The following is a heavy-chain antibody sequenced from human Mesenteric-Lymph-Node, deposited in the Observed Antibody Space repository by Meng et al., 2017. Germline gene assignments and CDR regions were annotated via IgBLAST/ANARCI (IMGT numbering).Heavy chain of an antibody. CDR1: GFTFSSYG. D-gene: IGHD5-12*01. Sequence: GGSLRLSCAASGFTFSSYGMHWVRQATGKGLEWVSAIGTAGDTYYPGSVKGRFTISRDNSKNTLYLQMNSLRAEDTAVYYCARDLEYSGYVWGQGTLVTVSS. CDR2: IGTAGDT. J-gene: IGHJ4*02. V-gene: IGHV3-13*01. CDR3: ARDLEYSGYV.